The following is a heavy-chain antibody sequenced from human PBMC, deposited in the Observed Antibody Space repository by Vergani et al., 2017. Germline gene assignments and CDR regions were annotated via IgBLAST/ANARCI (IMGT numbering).Heavy chain of an antibody. D-gene: IGHD2-2*02. V-gene: IGHV1-46*01. CDR1: GYTSTSYY. CDR3: ARGCGSTSCYKRGDDWFDP. Sequence: QVQLVQSGAEVKKPGPSVKVSCQASGYTSTSYYIHWVRQAPGQGLEWMGIINPSVGSTNYAQKFQGRVTMTRAMSTSTVFMELSSLRCEDTAVYYCARGCGSTSCYKRGDDWFDPWGQGTLVTVSS. J-gene: IGHJ5*02. CDR2: INPSVGST.